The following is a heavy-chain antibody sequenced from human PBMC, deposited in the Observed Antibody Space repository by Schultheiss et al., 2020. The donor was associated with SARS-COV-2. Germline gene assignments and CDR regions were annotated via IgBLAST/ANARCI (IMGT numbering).Heavy chain of an antibody. CDR2: ISWNSGSI. D-gene: IGHD2-15*01. CDR3: AKVSVGSAASSFDY. J-gene: IGHJ4*02. CDR1: GFTFDDYA. V-gene: IGHV3-9*01. Sequence: GGSLRLSCAASGFTFDDYAMHWVRQAPGKGLEWVSGISWNSGSIGYADSVKGRFTISRDNAKNSLYLQMNSLRAEDTAVYYCAKVSVGSAASSFDYWGQGTLVTVSS.